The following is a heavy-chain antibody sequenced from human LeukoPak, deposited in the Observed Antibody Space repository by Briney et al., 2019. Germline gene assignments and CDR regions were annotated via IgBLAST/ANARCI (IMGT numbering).Heavy chain of an antibody. J-gene: IGHJ6*03. V-gene: IGHV4-34*01. CDR2: INHSGST. CDR1: GGSFSGYY. Sequence: SETLSLTCGVYGGSFSGYYWSWIRQSPGKGLEWIGEINHSGSTNYNPSLKSRITMSVDTSKNQFSLRVSAVTAADTGVYYCAREGGRASYYYHYMDVWGNGTTVIVSS. CDR3: AREGGRASYYYHYMDV.